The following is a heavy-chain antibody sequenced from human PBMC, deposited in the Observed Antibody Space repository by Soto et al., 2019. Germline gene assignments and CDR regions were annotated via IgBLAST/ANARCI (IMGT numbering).Heavy chain of an antibody. CDR3: AKAGRAAGTVDYFDY. CDR1: GFTFSNSA. Sequence: PGGSLRLSCAASGFTFSNSAINWVRQSPGKGLEWVSVISGSVGSTYYADSVKGRFTITRDNAKNTLYLPMNRLRAEDTAVYYCAKAGRAAGTVDYFDYWGQGTLVTVS. J-gene: IGHJ4*02. D-gene: IGHD6-13*01. V-gene: IGHV3-23*01. CDR2: ISGSVGST.